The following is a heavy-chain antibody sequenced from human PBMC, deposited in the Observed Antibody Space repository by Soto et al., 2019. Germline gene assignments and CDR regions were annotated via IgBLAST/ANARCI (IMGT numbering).Heavy chain of an antibody. D-gene: IGHD1-26*01. CDR1: GFTFSSYG. CDR3: TRDGRRGWEMDV. V-gene: IGHV3-48*01. Sequence: GGSLRLSCAASGFTFSSYGMHWVRQAPGKGLEWVSDITHSASNIYYADSVRGRFTISRDDVNNLVSLQMNNLGAEDTAVYYCTRDGRRGWEMDVWGKGTTVTVSS. CDR2: ITHSASNI. J-gene: IGHJ6*04.